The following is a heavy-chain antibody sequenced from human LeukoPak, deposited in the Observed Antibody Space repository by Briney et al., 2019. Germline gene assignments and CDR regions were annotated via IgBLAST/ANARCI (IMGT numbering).Heavy chain of an antibody. CDR3: ARLRAYPVAGTLNYFDY. J-gene: IGHJ4*02. CDR1: GGSFSGYY. V-gene: IGHV4-34*01. Sequence: SETLSLTCAVYGGSFSGYYWSWIRQPPGKGLEWIGGINHSGSTNYNPSLKSRVTISVDTSKNQFSPKLSSVTAADTAVYYCARLRAYPVAGTLNYFDYWGQGTLVTVSS. D-gene: IGHD6-19*01. CDR2: INHSGST.